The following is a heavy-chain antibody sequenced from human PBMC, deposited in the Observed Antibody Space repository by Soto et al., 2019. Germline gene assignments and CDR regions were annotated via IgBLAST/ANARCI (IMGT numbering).Heavy chain of an antibody. V-gene: IGHV1-2*04. CDR2: INPNSGGT. D-gene: IGHD6-19*01. CDR3: ARETHSIAVAGTPIFSY. Sequence: ASVKVSCKASGYTFTGYYMHWVRQAPGQGLEWMGWINPNSGGTNYAQKFQGWVTMTRDTAISTAYMELRRLRSDDTAVYYCARETHSIAVAGTPIFSYWGQGTLVTVSS. CDR1: GYTFTGYY. J-gene: IGHJ4*02.